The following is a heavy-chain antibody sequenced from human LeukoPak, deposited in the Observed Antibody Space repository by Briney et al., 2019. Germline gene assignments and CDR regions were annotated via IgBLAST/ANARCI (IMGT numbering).Heavy chain of an antibody. Sequence: TSETLSLTCAVSGGSISSSNWWSWVRQPPGKGLEWIGEISHDGTTGCNPSLKSRVTISVDTSKNQFSLKLSSVTAADTAVYYCARVTTIAAAGNSFDNWGQGTQVTVSS. CDR1: GGSISSSNW. CDR2: ISHDGTT. D-gene: IGHD6-13*01. V-gene: IGHV4-4*02. J-gene: IGHJ4*02. CDR3: ARVTTIAAAGNSFDN.